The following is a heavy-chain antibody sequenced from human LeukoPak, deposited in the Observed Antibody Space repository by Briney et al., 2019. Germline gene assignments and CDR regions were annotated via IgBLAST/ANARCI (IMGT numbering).Heavy chain of an antibody. D-gene: IGHD3-16*02. CDR3: ARVNYDYVWGSFRSDY. Sequence: GGSLRLSCAASGFTFSSYAMHWVRQAPGKGLEWVAVISYDGSNKYCADSVKGRFTISRDNAKNSLYLQMNSLRAEDTAVYYCARVNYDYVWGSFRSDYWGQGTLVTVSS. CDR2: ISYDGSNK. J-gene: IGHJ4*02. V-gene: IGHV3-30-3*01. CDR1: GFTFSSYA.